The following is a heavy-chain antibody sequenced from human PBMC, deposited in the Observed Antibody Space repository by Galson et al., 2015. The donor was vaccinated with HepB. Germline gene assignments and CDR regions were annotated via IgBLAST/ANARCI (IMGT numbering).Heavy chain of an antibody. CDR2: TYYRSKWYN. V-gene: IGHV6-1*01. CDR3: ARDPGFPRYYYYYMDV. Sequence: CAISGDSVSSNSAAWNWIRQSPSRGLEWLGRTYYRSKWYNDYAVSVKSRITINPGTSKNQFSLQLNSVTPEDTAVYYCARDPGFPRYYYYYMDVWGKGTTVTVSS. CDR1: GDSVSSNSAA. J-gene: IGHJ6*03. D-gene: IGHD3-10*01.